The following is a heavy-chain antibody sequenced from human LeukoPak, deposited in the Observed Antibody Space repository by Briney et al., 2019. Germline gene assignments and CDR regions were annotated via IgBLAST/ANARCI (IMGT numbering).Heavy chain of an antibody. Sequence: GRSLRLSCVVSGLTFNRSWMNWVRQAPGKGLEWVANMDPSGTQKRYVDSVTGRFTISKDNPGTSLYLEMNSLRADDTAIYYCAIWASDNYWGQGTLVTVSS. V-gene: IGHV3-7*01. D-gene: IGHD3-16*01. CDR2: MDPSGTQK. CDR1: GLTFNRSW. CDR3: AIWASDNY. J-gene: IGHJ4*02.